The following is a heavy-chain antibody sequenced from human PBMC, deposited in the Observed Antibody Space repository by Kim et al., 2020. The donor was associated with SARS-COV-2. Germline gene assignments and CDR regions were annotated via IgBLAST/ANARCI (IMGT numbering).Heavy chain of an antibody. V-gene: IGHV3-9*01. J-gene: IGHJ4*02. CDR1: GFTFDDYA. Sequence: GGSLRLSCAASGFTFDDYAMHWVRQAPGKGLEWVSGISWNSGSIGYADSVKGRFTISRDNAKNSLYLQMNSLRAEDTALYYCAKDLDYGDYRSFDYWGQGTLVTVSS. D-gene: IGHD4-17*01. CDR3: AKDLDYGDYRSFDY. CDR2: ISWNSGSI.